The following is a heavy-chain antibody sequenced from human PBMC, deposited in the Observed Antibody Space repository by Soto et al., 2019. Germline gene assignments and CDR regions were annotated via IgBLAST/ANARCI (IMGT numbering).Heavy chain of an antibody. CDR2: LSWNSGSI. CDR1: GFTFDDYA. D-gene: IGHD3-10*01. V-gene: IGHV3-9*01. Sequence: EVQLVESGGGLVQPGRSLRLSCAASGFTFDDYAMHWVRQAPGKGLEWVSGLSWNSGSIGYADSVKGRFTISRDNAKNSLYLQMNSLRAEDTALYYCAKDMGSGSRRNYMDVWGKGTTVTVSS. J-gene: IGHJ6*03. CDR3: AKDMGSGSRRNYMDV.